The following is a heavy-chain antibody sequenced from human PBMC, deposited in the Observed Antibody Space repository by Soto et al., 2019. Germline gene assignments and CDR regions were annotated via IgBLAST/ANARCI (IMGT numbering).Heavy chain of an antibody. V-gene: IGHV3-72*01. CDR2: ITNKIDGYTT. J-gene: IGHJ6*02. CDR3: ARAAYGHGSDV. D-gene: IGHD3-16*01. CDR1: GFTFSDHY. Sequence: EMQMVESGGGLDQPGGSLRLSCAASGFTFSDHYMDWVRQAPGKGLEWVGRITNKIDGYTTSYAPSVEGRFIVSRDDSRNSLFLQMNNLKMEDTAVYFCARAAYGHGSDVWGQGSTVIVSS.